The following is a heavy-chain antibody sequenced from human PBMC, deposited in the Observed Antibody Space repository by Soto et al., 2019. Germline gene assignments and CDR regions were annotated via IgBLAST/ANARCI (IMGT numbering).Heavy chain of an antibody. CDR2: IYHSGST. V-gene: IGHV4-31*02. J-gene: IGHJ5*02. D-gene: IGHD3-10*01. CDR3: ARSVQVRGGLITSGLAWFDP. Sequence: QVQVQESGPGLVKPSQTLSLTCTVSGDSISSGGYYWSWIRQHPGKGPEWMGYIYHSGSTFYRPSLKSRVSISRDTSTSQFSLKLTSVTAADTAIYYCARSVQVRGGLITSGLAWFDPWGQGILVTVSS. CDR1: GDSISSGGYY.